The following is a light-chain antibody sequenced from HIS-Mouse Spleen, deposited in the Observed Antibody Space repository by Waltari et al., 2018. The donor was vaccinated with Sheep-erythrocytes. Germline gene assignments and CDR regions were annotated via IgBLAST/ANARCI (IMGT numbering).Light chain of an antibody. CDR3: CSYAGSYNHV. CDR1: SSAVCWFHY. J-gene: IGLJ1*01. Sequence: QSALTQPRSVSGSPGQSVTIPCTGTSSAVCWFHYVSCYQQHPGKAPKLMIYDVSKPPSGVPDRFSGSKSGNTASLTIAGLQAEDEADYDCCSYAGSYNHVFATGTKVTVL. CDR2: DVS. V-gene: IGLV2-11*02.